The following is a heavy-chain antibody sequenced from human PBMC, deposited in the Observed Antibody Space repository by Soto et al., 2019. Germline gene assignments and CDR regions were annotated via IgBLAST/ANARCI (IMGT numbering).Heavy chain of an antibody. D-gene: IGHD6-6*01. CDR1: GYTFTTYG. CDR3: ARDETIATPAGGY. Sequence: QVQLVQSGTEVKQPGASVKVSRKASGYTFTTYGINWVRQAPGQGLEWMGWISAYNGNTNYAQNLQGRVTMTTDTSTSTAYMELRSLRSDDTAVYYCARDETIATPAGGYWGQGTLVTVSS. CDR2: ISAYNGNT. V-gene: IGHV1-18*01. J-gene: IGHJ4*02.